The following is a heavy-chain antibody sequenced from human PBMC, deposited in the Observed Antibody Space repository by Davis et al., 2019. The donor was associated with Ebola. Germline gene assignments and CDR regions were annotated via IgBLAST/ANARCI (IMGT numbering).Heavy chain of an antibody. Sequence: ASVKVSCKASGYTFTSYYMHWVRQAPGQGLEWMGIINPSGGSTSYAQKFQGRVTMTRDTSTSTVYMELSSLRSEDTAVYYCAIIPGSSSWYLRYFDYWGQGTLVTVSS. CDR1: GYTFTSYY. CDR3: AIIPGSSSWYLRYFDY. D-gene: IGHD6-13*01. CDR2: INPSGGST. V-gene: IGHV1-46*01. J-gene: IGHJ4*02.